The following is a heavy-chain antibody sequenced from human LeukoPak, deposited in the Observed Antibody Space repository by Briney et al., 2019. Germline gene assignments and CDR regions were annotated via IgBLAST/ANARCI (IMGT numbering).Heavy chain of an antibody. CDR2: ISGSGGST. CDR3: AKIQASFYGGKARNYFDY. CDR1: GFTFSSYA. J-gene: IGHJ4*02. Sequence: GGPLRLSCAASGFTFSSYARSWVRQAPGKGLEWVSAISGSGGSTYYADSVKGRFTISRDNSKNTLYLQMNSLRAEDTAVYYCAKIQASFYGGKARNYFDYWGQGTLVTVSS. V-gene: IGHV3-23*01. D-gene: IGHD4-23*01.